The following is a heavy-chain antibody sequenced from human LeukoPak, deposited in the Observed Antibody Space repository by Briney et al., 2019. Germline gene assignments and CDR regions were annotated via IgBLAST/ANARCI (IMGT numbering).Heavy chain of an antibody. V-gene: IGHV3-30*02. CDR3: AKDRDTARGYYYYYYMDV. D-gene: IGHD5-18*01. J-gene: IGHJ6*03. CDR1: GFTFSSYG. CDR2: IRYDGSNK. Sequence: GGSLRLSCAASGFTFSSYGMHWVRQAPGKGLEWVAFIRYDGSNKYYADSVKGRFTISRDNSKNTLYLQMNSLRAEDTAVYYCAKDRDTARGYYYYYYMDVWGKGTTVTVSS.